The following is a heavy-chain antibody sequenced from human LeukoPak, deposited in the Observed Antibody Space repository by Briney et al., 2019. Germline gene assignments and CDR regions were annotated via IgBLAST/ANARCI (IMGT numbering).Heavy chain of an antibody. CDR2: INHSGST. CDR3: ARGYGDHEYYFDY. J-gene: IGHJ4*02. Sequence: SETLSLTCAAYGGSFSGYYWSWIRQPPGKGLEWIGEINHSGSTNYNPSLKSRVTISVDTSKNQFSLKLSSVTAADTAVYYCARGYGDHEYYFDYWGQGTLVTVSS. V-gene: IGHV4-34*01. D-gene: IGHD4-17*01. CDR1: GGSFSGYY.